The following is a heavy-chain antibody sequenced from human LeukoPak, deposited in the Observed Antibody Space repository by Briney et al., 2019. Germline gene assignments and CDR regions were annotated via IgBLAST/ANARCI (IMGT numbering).Heavy chain of an antibody. CDR2: IHYSGST. CDR3: ARTYPDCDY. V-gene: IGHV4-39*01. Sequence: SETLSLTCNVSGGSISTTNYYWGWIRQPPGKGLEWHGNIHYSGSTYYNPSLQSRVTLSVDTSKNQFSLKLTSVTATDTAVYYCARTYPDCDYWGQGTLVTVSS. CDR1: GGSISTTNYY. J-gene: IGHJ4*02. D-gene: IGHD2-21*02.